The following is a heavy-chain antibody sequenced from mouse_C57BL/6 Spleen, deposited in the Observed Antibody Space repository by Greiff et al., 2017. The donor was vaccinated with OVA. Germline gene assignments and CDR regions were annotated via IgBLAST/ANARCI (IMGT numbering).Heavy chain of an antibody. CDR2: IHPSDSDT. D-gene: IGHD2-5*01. V-gene: IGHV1-74*01. CDR1: GYTFTSYW. Sequence: QVHVKQPGAELVKPGASVKVSCKASGYTFTSYWMHWVKQRPGQGLEWIGRIHPSDSDTNYNQKFKGKATLTVDKSSSTAYMQLSSLTSEDSAVYYCAYYSNYWYFDVWGTGTTVTVSS. CDR3: AYYSNYWYFDV. J-gene: IGHJ1*03.